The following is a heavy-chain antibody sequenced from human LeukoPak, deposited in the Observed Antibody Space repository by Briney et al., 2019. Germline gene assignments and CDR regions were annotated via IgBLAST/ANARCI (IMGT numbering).Heavy chain of an antibody. CDR1: GGSISSSSYY. J-gene: IGHJ4*02. D-gene: IGHD3-22*01. CDR3: AIDSSGLYQGDY. V-gene: IGHV4-39*01. Sequence: SETLSLTCTVSGGSISSSSYYWGWIRQPPGKGLEWIGSIYYSGSTYYNPSLKSRVTISVDTSKNQFSLKLSSVTAADTAVYYCAIDSSGLYQGDYWGQGTLVTVSS. CDR2: IYYSGST.